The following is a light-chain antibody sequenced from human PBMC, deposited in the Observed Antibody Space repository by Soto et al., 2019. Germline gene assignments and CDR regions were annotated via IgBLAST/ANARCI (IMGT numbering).Light chain of an antibody. V-gene: IGKV3-20*01. CDR3: QQYGISPSWT. CDR2: GAS. CDR1: QSVSSSY. Sequence: IVLTQSIGTLSLSPGERATLSCRASQSVSSSYLAWYQQKPGQAPRLLIYGASSRATGIPDRFSGSGSGTDFTLTISRLEPEDFAVYYCQQYGISPSWTFGQGTKVDI. J-gene: IGKJ1*01.